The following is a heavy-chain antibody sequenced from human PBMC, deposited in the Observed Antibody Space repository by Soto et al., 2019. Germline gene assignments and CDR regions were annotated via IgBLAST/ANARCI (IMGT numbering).Heavy chain of an antibody. CDR1: CGSISGYY. V-gene: IGHV4-59*08. Sequence: SETLSLTCTVSCGSISGYYWSWLRQPPGKGLEWIGYIYNIGSTNYNPSLRSRVTMSIDTSQEQFSLKVSSVTATDTAVYYCARHVNLPLAGTGLDSWGRGTLVTVPQ. CDR3: ARHVNLPLAGTGLDS. D-gene: IGHD6-19*01. J-gene: IGHJ5*01. CDR2: IYNIGST.